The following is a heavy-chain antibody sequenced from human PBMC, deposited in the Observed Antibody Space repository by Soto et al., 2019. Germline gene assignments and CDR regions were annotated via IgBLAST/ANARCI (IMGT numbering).Heavy chain of an antibody. J-gene: IGHJ6*03. CDR2: INAGNGNT. D-gene: IGHD6-6*01. Sequence: ASVKVSCKASGYTFTSYAMHWVRQAPGQRLEWMGWINAGNGNTKYSQKFQGRVTITRDTSASTAYMELSSLRSEDTAVYYCARSGGTQGENSSSRDYYYYMDVWGKGTTVTVSS. CDR1: GYTFTSYA. CDR3: ARSGGTQGENSSSRDYYYYMDV. V-gene: IGHV1-3*01.